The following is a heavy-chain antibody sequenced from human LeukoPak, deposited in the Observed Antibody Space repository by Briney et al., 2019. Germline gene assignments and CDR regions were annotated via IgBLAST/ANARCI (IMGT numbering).Heavy chain of an antibody. CDR3: ARDEDTSALSEY. D-gene: IGHD2/OR15-2a*01. J-gene: IGHJ4*02. CDR2: ISNNGGRT. Sequence: GRSLRLSCAGSGFSFSSNTMSWVRQAPGRGLEWVSAISNNGGRTDYADSVKGRFTISRDNSKSTLYLHMDSLRAEDTAVYYCARDEDTSALSEYWGQRTLVTVSS. V-gene: IGHV3-23*01. CDR1: GFSFSSNT.